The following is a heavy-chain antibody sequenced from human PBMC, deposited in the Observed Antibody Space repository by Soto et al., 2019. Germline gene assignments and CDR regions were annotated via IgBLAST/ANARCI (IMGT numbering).Heavy chain of an antibody. CDR1: GFTFSSYS. V-gene: IGHV3-21*01. Sequence: EVQLVESGGGLVKPGGSLRLSCAASGFTFSSYSMNWVRQAPGKGLEWVSSISSSSSYIYYADSVKGRFTISRDNAKNALYQQMNSLRAEDRAVYYCARDEPSGDYWGQGTLVHVSS. CDR2: ISSSSSYI. CDR3: ARDEPSGDY. D-gene: IGHD7-27*01. J-gene: IGHJ4*02.